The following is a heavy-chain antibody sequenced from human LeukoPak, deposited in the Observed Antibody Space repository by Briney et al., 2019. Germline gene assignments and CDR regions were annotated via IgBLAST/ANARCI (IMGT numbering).Heavy chain of an antibody. CDR1: GFTFSSYS. V-gene: IGHV3-23*01. Sequence: GGSLRLSCAASGFTFSSYSMNWVRQAPGKGLEWVSAISGSGGSTYYADSVKGRFTISRDNSKNTLYLQMNSLRAEDTAVYYCGRDYYDSSGYYLETSFDYWGQGTLVTVSS. D-gene: IGHD3-22*01. J-gene: IGHJ4*02. CDR2: ISGSGGST. CDR3: GRDYYDSSGYYLETSFDY.